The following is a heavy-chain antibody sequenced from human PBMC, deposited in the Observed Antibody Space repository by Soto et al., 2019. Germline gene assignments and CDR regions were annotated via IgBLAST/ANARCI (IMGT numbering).Heavy chain of an antibody. CDR3: ARGRYGDY. Sequence: QVHLVQSGAEVKKPGASVKVSCKGSGYTFTSYGITGVRQAPGQGLEWMGWISAHNGNTDYAQKLQGRVTVTRDTSTSTAYMELRSLRSDDTAMYYCARGRYGDYWGQGALVTVSS. J-gene: IGHJ4*02. CDR1: GYTFTSYG. CDR2: ISAHNGNT. V-gene: IGHV1-18*01. D-gene: IGHD1-1*01.